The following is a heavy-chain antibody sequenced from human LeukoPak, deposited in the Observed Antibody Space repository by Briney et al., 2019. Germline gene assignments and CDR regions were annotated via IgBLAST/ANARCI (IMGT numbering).Heavy chain of an antibody. CDR2: ISAYNGNT. CDR1: GYTFTSYG. D-gene: IGHD3-10*01. V-gene: IGHV1-18*01. CDR3: ARDRRVLLWFWEFPLDY. Sequence: GASVNVSCNASGYTFTSYGISWVRQAPGQGLEWMGWISAYNGNTNYAQKLQGRVTMTTDTSTSTAYMELRSLRSDDTAVYYCARDRRVLLWFWEFPLDYWGQGTLVTVSS. J-gene: IGHJ4*02.